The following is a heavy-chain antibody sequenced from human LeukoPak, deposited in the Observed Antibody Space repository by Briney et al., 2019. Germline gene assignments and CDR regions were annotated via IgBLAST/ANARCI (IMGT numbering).Heavy chain of an antibody. CDR1: GFSLSSHA. J-gene: IGHJ4*02. V-gene: IGHV3-23*01. Sequence: PGGSLRLSCAASGFSLSSHAMSWVRQAPGKGLEWVSAISGDGSNTYYADSAKGRFTISRDNSKNTLYLQMNSLRAEDTAVYYCAKDFRGAGYYFDYWGQGTLVTVSS. D-gene: IGHD3-16*01. CDR2: ISGDGSNT. CDR3: AKDFRGAGYYFDY.